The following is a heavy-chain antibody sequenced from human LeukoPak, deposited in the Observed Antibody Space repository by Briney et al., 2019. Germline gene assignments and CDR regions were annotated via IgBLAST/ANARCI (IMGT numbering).Heavy chain of an antibody. CDR1: GYTFTGYY. V-gene: IGHV1-18*04. J-gene: IGHJ5*02. D-gene: IGHD3-3*01. CDR2: INPNSGNT. CDR3: ARGYYTGWFDP. Sequence: ASVKVSCKASGYTFTGYYMHWVRQAPGQGLEWMGWINPNSGNTNYAQKLQGRVTMTTDTSTSTAYMELRSLRSDDTAVYYCARGYYTGWFDPWGQGTLVTVSS.